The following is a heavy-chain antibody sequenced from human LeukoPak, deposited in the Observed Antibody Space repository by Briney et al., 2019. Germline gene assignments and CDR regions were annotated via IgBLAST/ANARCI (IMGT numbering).Heavy chain of an antibody. CDR3: ARLSAYYYGSYFYYYMDV. J-gene: IGHJ6*03. V-gene: IGHV3-53*01. CDR2: IYSGGST. CDR1: GFTFSSYW. D-gene: IGHD3-10*01. Sequence: GGSLRLSCAASGFTFSSYWMSWVRQAPGKGLEWVSVIYSGGSTYYADSVKGRFTISRDNSKNTLYLQMNSLRAEDTAVYYCARLSAYYYGSYFYYYMDVWGKGTTVTVSS.